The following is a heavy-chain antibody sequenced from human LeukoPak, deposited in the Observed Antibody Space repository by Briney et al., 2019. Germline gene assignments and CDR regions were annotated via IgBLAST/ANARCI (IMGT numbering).Heavy chain of an antibody. CDR1: GGSISSSSYY. J-gene: IGHJ4*02. Sequence: SETLSLTCTVSGGSISSSSYYWGWIRQPPGKGLEWIGSIYYSGSTYYNPSLKSRVTISVDMSKNQFSLKLSSVTAADTAVYYCARGFDYYDSSGHIDYWGQGILVTVSS. CDR3: ARGFDYYDSSGHIDY. V-gene: IGHV4-39*01. CDR2: IYYSGST. D-gene: IGHD3-22*01.